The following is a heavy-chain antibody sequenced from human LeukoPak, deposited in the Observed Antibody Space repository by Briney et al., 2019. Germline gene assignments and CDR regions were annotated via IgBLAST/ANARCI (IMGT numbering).Heavy chain of an antibody. Sequence: PGGSLRLSCTASGFTFGDYAMSWVRQAPGKGLEWVGFIRSKAYGGTTEYAASVNGRFTISRDDSKSIAYLQMNSLKTEDTAVYYCTRDPIAANPLDYWGQGTLVTVSS. CDR1: GFTFGDYA. V-gene: IGHV3-49*04. J-gene: IGHJ4*02. D-gene: IGHD6-25*01. CDR3: TRDPIAANPLDY. CDR2: IRSKAYGGTT.